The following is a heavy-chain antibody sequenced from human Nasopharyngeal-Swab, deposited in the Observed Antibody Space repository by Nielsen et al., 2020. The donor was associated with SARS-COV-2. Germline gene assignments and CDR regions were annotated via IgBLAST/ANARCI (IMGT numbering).Heavy chain of an antibody. D-gene: IGHD2-8*01. Sequence: GESLKISCATSGFTFTNYAMSWVRQAPGKGLHWVATISFSGGGTYYADSVRGRFTISRDNVKNTLYMEMNSLRADDTAVYYCASEWTEKAYDIWGQGTMVTVSS. CDR1: GFTFTNYA. J-gene: IGHJ3*02. CDR2: ISFSGGGT. V-gene: IGHV3-23*01. CDR3: ASEWTEKAYDI.